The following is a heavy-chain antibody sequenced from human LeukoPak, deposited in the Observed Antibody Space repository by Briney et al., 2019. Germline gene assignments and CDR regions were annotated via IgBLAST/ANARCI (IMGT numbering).Heavy chain of an antibody. V-gene: IGHV3-21*04. CDR3: AKSSATVTRYFDY. Sequence: PGGSLRLSCAASGFTFSSYSMNWVRQAPGKGLEWVSSISSSSSYIYYADSVKGRFTISRDNAKNSLYLQMNSLRAEDTAVYYCAKSSATVTRYFDYWGQGTLVTVSS. CDR2: ISSSSSYI. CDR1: GFTFSSYS. J-gene: IGHJ4*02. D-gene: IGHD4-17*01.